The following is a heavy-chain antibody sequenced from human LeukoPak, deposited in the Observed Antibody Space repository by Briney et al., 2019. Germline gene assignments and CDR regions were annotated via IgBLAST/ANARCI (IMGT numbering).Heavy chain of an antibody. V-gene: IGHV3-74*01. CDR1: GFTFSDYW. J-gene: IGHJ4*02. CDR3: ARGGVGCFDY. CDR2: INSDGSSA. Sequence: GGSLRLSCAASGFTFSDYWIHWVRQAPGKGLVWISHINSDGSSATYADSVKGRLTISRDNAKNTVYLQMNSLRAEDTAVYYCARGGVGCFDYWGQGALVTVSS. D-gene: IGHD6-19*01.